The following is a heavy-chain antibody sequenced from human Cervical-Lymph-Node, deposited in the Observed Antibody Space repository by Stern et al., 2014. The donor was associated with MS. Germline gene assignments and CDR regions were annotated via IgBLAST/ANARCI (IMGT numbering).Heavy chain of an antibody. CDR1: GFTFTSSA. Sequence: QLVESGPEVKKPGTSVKVSCKASGFTFTSSAVQWVRQARGQRLGWKGWIVVGSGNTNYEQKFQVRVTITRVMSTNQAYIVQSSLRSEDTAVYYCAARANYYDSPGDWFDPWGQGTLVTVSS. D-gene: IGHD3-22*01. CDR3: AARANYYDSPGDWFDP. J-gene: IGHJ5*02. CDR2: IVVGSGNT. V-gene: IGHV1-58*01.